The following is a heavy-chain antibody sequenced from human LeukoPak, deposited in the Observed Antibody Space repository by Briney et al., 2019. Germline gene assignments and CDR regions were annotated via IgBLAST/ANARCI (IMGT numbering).Heavy chain of an antibody. CDR2: IKQDGSEK. CDR3: AGAIGYFDF. Sequence: PGGSLRLSCAASGFTFSSYWMSWVRQAPGKGLEWVANIKQDGSEKYYVDSVKGRFTISRDNSKNTLSLQMNSLRAEDTALYYCAGAIGYFDFWGQGTLVTVSS. CDR1: GFTFSSYW. D-gene: IGHD2-15*01. J-gene: IGHJ4*02. V-gene: IGHV3-7*04.